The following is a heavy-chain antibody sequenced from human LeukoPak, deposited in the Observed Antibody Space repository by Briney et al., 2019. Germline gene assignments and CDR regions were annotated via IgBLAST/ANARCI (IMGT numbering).Heavy chain of an antibody. CDR2: ISSANSYI. CDR3: ARGPGYGGDYYFDY. Sequence: PGGSLRLSCAASGLTFSDYSMNWVRQAPGKGLEWVSSISSANSYIYHADSVKGRFSISRDNAKKSLYLQMNSLRAEDTAVYYCARGPGYGGDYYFDYWGRGTLVTVSS. CDR1: GLTFSDYS. V-gene: IGHV3-21*01. D-gene: IGHD3-16*01. J-gene: IGHJ4*02.